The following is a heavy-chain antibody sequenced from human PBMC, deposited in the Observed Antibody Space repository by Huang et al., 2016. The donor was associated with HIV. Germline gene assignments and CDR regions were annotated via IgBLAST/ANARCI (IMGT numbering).Heavy chain of an antibody. Sequence: QVQLVQSGAEVRKSGASVRVSCKVSGASLSELSMQWVRQAPGRGLEWMGGFDPENYETIYARKFQGRVTMTEDTSTDTAHMELSSLRSEDTAVYYCVVVVVTVPYWGQGTLVTVSS. CDR1: GASLSELS. CDR3: VVVVVTVPY. D-gene: IGHD2-21*02. V-gene: IGHV1-24*01. CDR2: FDPENYET. J-gene: IGHJ4*02.